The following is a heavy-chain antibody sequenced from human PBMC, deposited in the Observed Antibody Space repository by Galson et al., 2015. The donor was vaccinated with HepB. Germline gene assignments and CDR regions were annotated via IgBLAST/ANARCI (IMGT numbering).Heavy chain of an antibody. V-gene: IGHV3-74*01. CDR2: MNSDGSST. J-gene: IGHJ5*02. CDR3: TRRPGDWFDP. Sequence: SLRLSCAASGFIFSRYWMHWVRQAPGKGLEWVSRMNSDGSSTTYADSVKGRFTISRDNVKNTLYLQMNSLRAEDTAVYYCTRRPGDWFDPWGQGTLVIVSS. CDR1: GFIFSRYW.